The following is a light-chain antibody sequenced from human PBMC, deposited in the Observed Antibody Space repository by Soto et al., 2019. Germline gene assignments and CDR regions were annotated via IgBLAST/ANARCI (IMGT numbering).Light chain of an antibody. V-gene: IGKV3-11*01. CDR2: DAS. CDR3: QQRSNWPPIT. CDR1: QSVSSY. Sequence: VLPQSPATLSLSPGERPTLSGRASQSVSSYLAWYQQKPGQAPRLLIYDASNRATGIPARFSGSGSGTDFTLTISSLEPEDFAVYYCQQRSNWPPITFGQGTRLEIK. J-gene: IGKJ5*01.